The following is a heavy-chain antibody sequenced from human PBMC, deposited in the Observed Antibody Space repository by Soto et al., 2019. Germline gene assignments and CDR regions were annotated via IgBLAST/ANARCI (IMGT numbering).Heavy chain of an antibody. CDR2: IYYSGST. Sequence: PSETLSLTCTVSGGSISSYYWSWIRQPPAKGLEWIGYIYYSGSTNYDPSLKSRVTISVDTSKNQFSLKLSSVTAADTAVYYCARRKVYYDSSGYYFDYWGQGTLVTVSS. J-gene: IGHJ4*02. V-gene: IGHV4-59*08. D-gene: IGHD3-22*01. CDR3: ARRKVYYDSSGYYFDY. CDR1: GGSISSYY.